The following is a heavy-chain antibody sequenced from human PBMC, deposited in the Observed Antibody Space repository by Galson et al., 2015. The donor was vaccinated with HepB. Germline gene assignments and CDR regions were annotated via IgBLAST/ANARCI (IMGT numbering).Heavy chain of an antibody. CDR3: AKVAYEYSGKYWGFDH. V-gene: IGHV3-23*01. Sequence: SLRLSCAASGFNIDHYAITWVRQAPGKGLEWVSGISYSGTTTHYADSVKGRFTISRDNSKKTLFLQMNSLRVEDTALYYCAKVAYEYSGKYWGFDHWGQGALVTVSS. CDR1: GFNIDHYA. J-gene: IGHJ4*02. D-gene: IGHD5-12*01. CDR2: ISYSGTTT.